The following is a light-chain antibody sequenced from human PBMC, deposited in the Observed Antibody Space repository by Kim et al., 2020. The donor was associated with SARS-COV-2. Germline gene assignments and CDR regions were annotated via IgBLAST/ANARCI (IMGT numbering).Light chain of an antibody. Sequence: EIVMTQSPATLSVSPGERATLSCRASQSVSSNLAWYQQKPGQAPRLLIYGASTRATGIPGRFSGSGSGTEFILTISSLQSEDFAVYYCQQYSHWPLTFGGGTKVGIK. CDR1: QSVSSN. CDR2: GAS. CDR3: QQYSHWPLT. V-gene: IGKV3-15*01. J-gene: IGKJ4*01.